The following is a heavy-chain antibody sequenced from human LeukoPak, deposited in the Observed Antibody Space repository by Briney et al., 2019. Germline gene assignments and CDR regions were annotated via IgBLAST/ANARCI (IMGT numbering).Heavy chain of an antibody. CDR1: GGSISSYY. Sequence: PSETLSLTCTVSGGSISSYYWSWIRQPPGKGLEWIGYIYSSGSSNYNPSLKSRVTISIDTSKNQFSLKVSSVTAADTAVYYCARAPSYTRYSPFDYWGQGTLVIVSS. CDR3: ARAPSYTRYSPFDY. CDR2: IYSSGSS. J-gene: IGHJ4*02. D-gene: IGHD5-12*01. V-gene: IGHV4-59*01.